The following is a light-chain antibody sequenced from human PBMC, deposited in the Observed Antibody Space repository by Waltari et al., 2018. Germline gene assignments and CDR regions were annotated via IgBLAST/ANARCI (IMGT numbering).Light chain of an antibody. V-gene: IGKV1-5*01. CDR3: QQYYTYSLWA. CDR1: ESIGTS. Sequence: DIQMTQSPSTLSASVVDRVTFTCRASESIGTSLAWYPQKSGKAPKLLIYHASTLEGGVPSRFSGSGSGTDFTLTISSLQPDDFATYFCQQYYTYSLWAFGQGTKVETK. CDR2: HAS. J-gene: IGKJ1*01.